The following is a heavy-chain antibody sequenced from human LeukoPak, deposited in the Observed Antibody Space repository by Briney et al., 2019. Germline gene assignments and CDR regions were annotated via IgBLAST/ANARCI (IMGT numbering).Heavy chain of an antibody. CDR1: GYTLTELS. D-gene: IGHD1-26*01. CDR2: FDPEDGET. Sequence: ASVKVSCKVSGYTLTELSMHWVRQAPGKGLEWMGGFDPEDGETIYAQKFQGRVTMTEGTSTDTAYMELSSLRSEDTAVYYCATDAGSNYGSMDVWGQGTTVTVSS. V-gene: IGHV1-24*01. CDR3: ATDAGSNYGSMDV. J-gene: IGHJ6*02.